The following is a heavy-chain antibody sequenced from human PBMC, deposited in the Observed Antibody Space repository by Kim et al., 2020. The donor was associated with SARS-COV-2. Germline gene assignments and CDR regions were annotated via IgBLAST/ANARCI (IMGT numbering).Heavy chain of an antibody. CDR3: AKMFCRDPAYYHYGMDV. Sequence: GGSLRLSCAVSGFFFNSFGMHWVRQAPGKGLEWVAVISFDGSNKYYEDSVKGRFTISRDNSKNTLYLDMNSLRPEDTAVYYCAKMFCRDPAYYHYGMDVWGQGTAVSVSS. CDR2: ISFDGSNK. J-gene: IGHJ6*02. D-gene: IGHD3-10*02. CDR1: GFFFNSFG. V-gene: IGHV3-30*18.